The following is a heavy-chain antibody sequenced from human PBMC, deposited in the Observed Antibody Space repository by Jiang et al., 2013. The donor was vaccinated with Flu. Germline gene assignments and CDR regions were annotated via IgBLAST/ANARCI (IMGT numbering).Heavy chain of an antibody. Sequence: AEVKKPGASVKVSCKASGYTFTSYAMHWVRQAPGQRLEWMGWINAGNGNTKYSQKFQGRVTITRDTSASTAYMELSSLRSEDTAVYYCAREGGYYYGMDVWGQGTTVTVSS. D-gene: IGHD1-26*01. V-gene: IGHV1-3*01. CDR3: AREGGYYYGMDV. CDR1: GYTFTSYA. J-gene: IGHJ6*02. CDR2: INAGNGNT.